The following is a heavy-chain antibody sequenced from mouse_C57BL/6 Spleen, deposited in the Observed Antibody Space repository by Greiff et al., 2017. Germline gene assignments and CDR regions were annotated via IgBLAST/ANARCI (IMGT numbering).Heavy chain of an antibody. CDR1: GYTFTDYY. V-gene: IGHV1-19*01. J-gene: IGHJ1*03. Sequence: EVQLQQSGPVLVKPGASVKMSCKASGYTFTDYYMNWVKQSHGKSLEWIGVINPYNGGTSYNQKFKGKATLTVDKSSSTAYMELNSLTSEDSAVYYCATYSNYGDWYFDVWGTGTTVTVSS. CDR3: ATYSNYGDWYFDV. D-gene: IGHD2-5*01. CDR2: INPYNGGT.